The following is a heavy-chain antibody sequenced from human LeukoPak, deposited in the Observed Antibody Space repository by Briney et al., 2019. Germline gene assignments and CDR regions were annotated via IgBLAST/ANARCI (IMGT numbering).Heavy chain of an antibody. J-gene: IGHJ4*02. V-gene: IGHV4-34*01. CDR3: ARRGILTGYYVY. CDR1: GGSFSGYY. CDR2: INHSGST. Sequence: PSETLSLTCAVYGGSFSGYYWSWIRQPPGEGLEWIGEINHSGSTNYNPSLKSRVTISVDTSKNQFSLKLSSVTAADTAVYYCARRGILTGYYVYWGQGTLVTVSS. D-gene: IGHD3-9*01.